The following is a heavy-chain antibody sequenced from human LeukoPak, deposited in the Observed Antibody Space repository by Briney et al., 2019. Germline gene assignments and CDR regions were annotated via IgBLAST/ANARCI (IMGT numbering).Heavy chain of an antibody. V-gene: IGHV4-39*07. CDR3: ARDRTSSGTEYYYYMDV. D-gene: IGHD3-22*01. CDR2: GYYSGRT. J-gene: IGHJ6*03. Sequence: SETLSLTCTVSGGSISSYYWGWIRQPPGKGLEWIGSGYYSGRTDYSPSLKSRVTISLDMSKNQFSLNLTSMTAADTAVYYCARDRTSSGTEYYYYMDVWGKGTTVTISS. CDR1: GGSISSYY.